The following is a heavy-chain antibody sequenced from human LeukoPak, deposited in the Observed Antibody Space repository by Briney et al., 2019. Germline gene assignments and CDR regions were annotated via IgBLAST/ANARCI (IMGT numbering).Heavy chain of an antibody. Sequence: ASVKVSCKASGYTFTDYYMHWVRRAPGQGLEWMGGIIPIFGTANYAQKFQGRVTITADESTSTAYMELSSLRSEDTAVYYCARDTNRPSVYGDYLPGYFDYWGQGTLVTVSS. CDR2: IIPIFGTA. J-gene: IGHJ4*02. V-gene: IGHV1-69*13. CDR1: GYTFTDYY. D-gene: IGHD4-17*01. CDR3: ARDTNRPSVYGDYLPGYFDY.